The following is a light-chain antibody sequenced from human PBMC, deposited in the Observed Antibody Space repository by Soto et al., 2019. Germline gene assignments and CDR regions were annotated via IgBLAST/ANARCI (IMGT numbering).Light chain of an antibody. V-gene: IGKV1-5*03. CDR2: KAS. CDR3: QQYHSYWT. J-gene: IGKJ1*01. CDR1: QSISRY. Sequence: DIQMTQSPSPLSASVGDRVTVTRRASQSISRYLNWYQQKPGKAPQLLIYKASTLKSGVPSRLSGSGAGTEFTLTIRSLQTDYFSTYYCQQYHSYWTFGQGTKVEIK.